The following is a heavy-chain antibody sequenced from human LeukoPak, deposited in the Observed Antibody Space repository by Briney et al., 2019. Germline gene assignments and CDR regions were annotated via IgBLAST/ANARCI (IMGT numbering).Heavy chain of an antibody. CDR2: IIPIFGTA. V-gene: IGHV1-69*05. J-gene: IGHJ3*02. CDR1: GYTFTSYD. CDR3: AATRGRYDSSGYLTDAFDI. D-gene: IGHD3-22*01. Sequence: GASVKVSCKASGYTFTSYDINWVRQAPGQGLEWMGGIIPIFGTANYAQKFQGRVTITTDESTSTAYMELSGLRSEDTAVYYCAATRGRYDSSGYLTDAFDIWGQGTMVTVSS.